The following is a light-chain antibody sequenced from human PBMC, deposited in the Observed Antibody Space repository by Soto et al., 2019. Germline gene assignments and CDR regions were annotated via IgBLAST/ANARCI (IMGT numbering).Light chain of an antibody. CDR2: DAS. J-gene: IGKJ5*01. CDR1: QGISSA. V-gene: IGKV1-13*02. CDR3: QQFISSPIT. Sequence: ALLLTQSPSSLSASVGDRVTIACRASQGISSALAWYQQKPGKAPELLIYDASSLESGVPSRFSGSGSGTDFTLTISSLQPEDFATYYCQQFISSPITFGQGTRLEIE.